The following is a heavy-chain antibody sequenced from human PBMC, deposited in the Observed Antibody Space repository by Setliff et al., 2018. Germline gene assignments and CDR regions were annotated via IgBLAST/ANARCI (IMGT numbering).Heavy chain of an antibody. CDR3: ATLSKDLNY. CDR2: IWHDGTNK. Sequence: PGGSLRLSCAASGFTFSRAYMNWVRQAPGKGLEWVAIIWHDGTNKYYADSVKGRFDISRDSSKNTVYLQMNSLTAEDTAMYYCATLSKDLNYWGQGTLVTVSS. V-gene: IGHV3-33*08. D-gene: IGHD3-3*01. CDR1: GFTFSRAY. J-gene: IGHJ4*02.